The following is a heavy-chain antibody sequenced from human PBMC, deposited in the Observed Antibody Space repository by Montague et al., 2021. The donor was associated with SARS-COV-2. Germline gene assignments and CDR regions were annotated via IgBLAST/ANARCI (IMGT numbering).Heavy chain of an antibody. V-gene: IGHV4-39*02. CDR1: DDSITSSTYY. Sequence: SETLSLTCAVSDDSITSSTYYWAWIRQPPGKGLEWIGSFYYTGSTYYNPSLKSRVTMSVDTFKKHFSLNLNSVTAADTAVYYCARGRSGFFNPLDYWGQGTLVTVSS. CDR2: FYYTGST. D-gene: IGHD3-3*01. J-gene: IGHJ4*02. CDR3: ARGRSGFFNPLDY.